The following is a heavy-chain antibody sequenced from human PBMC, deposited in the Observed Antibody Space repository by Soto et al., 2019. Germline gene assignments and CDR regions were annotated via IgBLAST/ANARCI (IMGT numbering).Heavy chain of an antibody. J-gene: IGHJ3*02. V-gene: IGHV1-18*04. CDR3: ARYRVAGIWGDAFDI. CDR2: INPYNVSV. Sequence: QVQLVQSGAEVKKPGASVKVSCKTSGYTFTNHGINWVRQAPGQGLEWMGWINPYNVSVNYTQKLQSRVTMTTDTATSTAYMYLRSLTSDETAVYYCARYRVAGIWGDAFDIWGQGTMVTVSS. D-gene: IGHD3-16*01. CDR1: GYTFTNHG.